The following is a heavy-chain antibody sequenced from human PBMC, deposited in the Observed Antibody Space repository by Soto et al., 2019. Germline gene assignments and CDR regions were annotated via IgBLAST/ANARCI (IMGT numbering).Heavy chain of an antibody. CDR2: IHYSGST. Sequence: PSETLSLTCTVSGGSISTNYWSWIRQSPGKGLEWIGYIHYSGSTNYNPSLTSRVTMSVDTSRNQFSLRLSSVTAADTAVYYCAKESGLTGTIPRYGYWGQGTLVSVSS. CDR3: AKESGLTGTIPRYGY. CDR1: GGSISTNY. D-gene: IGHD1-7*01. J-gene: IGHJ4*02. V-gene: IGHV4-59*01.